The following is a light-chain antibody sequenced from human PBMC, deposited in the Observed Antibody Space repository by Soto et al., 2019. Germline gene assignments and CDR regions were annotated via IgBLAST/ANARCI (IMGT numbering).Light chain of an antibody. CDR1: QGIRSA. V-gene: IGKV1-13*02. CDR2: AAS. J-gene: IGKJ1*01. CDR3: QQYYSYPRT. Sequence: AIQLTQSPSSLSASVGDRVTITCRASQGIRSALGWYQQKPGKVPKLLIYAASTLQSGVPSRFSGSGSGTDFTLTISCLQSEDFATYYCQQYYSYPRTFGQGTKVDI.